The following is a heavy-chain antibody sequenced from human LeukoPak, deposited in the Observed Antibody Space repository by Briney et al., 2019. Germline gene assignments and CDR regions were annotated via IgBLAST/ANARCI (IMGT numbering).Heavy chain of an antibody. Sequence: AETLSLTCTVSGGSISSYQWSWIRQPPGKGLGWIGNIYDSGSANYNPSLKSRVTISVDTSKNQFSLKLSSVTAADTAVYYCARWLWLPSVDYWGQGTLVTVSS. D-gene: IGHD5-18*01. CDR3: ARWLWLPSVDY. V-gene: IGHV4-59*08. CDR1: GGSISSYQ. J-gene: IGHJ4*02. CDR2: IYDSGSA.